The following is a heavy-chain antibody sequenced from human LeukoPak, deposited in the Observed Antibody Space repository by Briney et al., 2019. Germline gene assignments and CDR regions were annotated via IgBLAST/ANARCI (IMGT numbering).Heavy chain of an antibody. V-gene: IGHV3-64*01. Sequence: LSGGSLRLSCAASGFTFSSYAMHWVRQAPGKGLEYVSAISSNGGSTYYANSVKGRFTISRDNSKNTLYLQMGSLRAEDMAVYYCASGYSYGDYWGQGTLVTVSS. CDR3: ASGYSYGDY. CDR2: ISSNGGST. J-gene: IGHJ4*02. D-gene: IGHD5-18*01. CDR1: GFTFSSYA.